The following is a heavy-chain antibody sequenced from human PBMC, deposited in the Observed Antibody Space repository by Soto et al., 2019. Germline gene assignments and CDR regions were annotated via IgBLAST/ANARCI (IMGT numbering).Heavy chain of an antibody. Sequence: GGSLRLSCVASGFSFSTFGIHWVRQAPGKGLEWVGVISSDGQTKYYADSVKGRFTISRDNSKNTLYLQMDSLRPEDTAVYYCAKELAVAGELDYWGQGTLVTVSS. J-gene: IGHJ4*01. CDR2: ISSDGQTK. D-gene: IGHD6-19*01. CDR3: AKELAVAGELDY. CDR1: GFSFSTFG. V-gene: IGHV3-30*18.